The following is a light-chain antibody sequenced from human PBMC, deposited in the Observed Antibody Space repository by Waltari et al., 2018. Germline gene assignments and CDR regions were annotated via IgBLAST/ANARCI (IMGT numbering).Light chain of an antibody. J-gene: IGKJ2*01. V-gene: IGKV1-39*01. Sequence: DIQMTQAPSSLSASVGDRVTMTCRTSQSITGHLNWFQQQPGKAPKLLIHSASALQSGVPSRFSGRGSGTHFTLTISSLQLEDFATYFCQQSYITPYTFGQGTKLEIK. CDR2: SAS. CDR1: QSITGH. CDR3: QQSYITPYT.